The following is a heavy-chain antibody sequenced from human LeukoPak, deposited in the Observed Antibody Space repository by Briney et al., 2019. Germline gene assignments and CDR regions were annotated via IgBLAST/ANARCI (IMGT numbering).Heavy chain of an antibody. CDR3: ARDDSSRPLDY. J-gene: IGHJ4*02. CDR2: VRSKGNSYAT. V-gene: IGHV3-73*01. D-gene: IGHD6-13*01. Sequence: PGGSLRLSCEASGFTFRDSAMHWVRQASGKGLEWVGRVRSKGNSYATSYAASVKGRFTISRDDSKNTAYLQMNSLKAEDTAFYYCARDDSSRPLDYWGQGTLVTVSS. CDR1: GFTFRDSA.